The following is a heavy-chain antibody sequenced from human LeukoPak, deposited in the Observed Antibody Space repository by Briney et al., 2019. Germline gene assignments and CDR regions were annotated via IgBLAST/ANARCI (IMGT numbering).Heavy chain of an antibody. CDR1: GFTFSSYA. D-gene: IGHD1-26*01. Sequence: GGSLRLSCAASGFTFSSYAMHWIRQAPGKGLEYVSAICTDGGSPYYANSVKGRFTISRDNSKNMLYLQMGSLRTEDMAVYYCARALSGSYGWYYFDYWGQGTLVTVSS. CDR3: ARALSGSYGWYYFDY. J-gene: IGHJ4*02. CDR2: ICTDGGSP. V-gene: IGHV3-64*01.